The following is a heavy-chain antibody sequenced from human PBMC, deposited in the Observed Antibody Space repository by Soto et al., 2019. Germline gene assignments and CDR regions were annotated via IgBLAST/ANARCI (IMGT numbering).Heavy chain of an antibody. J-gene: IGHJ4*02. D-gene: IGHD2-15*01. CDR2: INSDGSSK. Sequence: EVQLVESGGGLVQPGGSLRLSCAASGFTFSSYWMHWVRQAPGKGLVWVSRINSDGSSKSYADSVKGRFTISRDNDKNTLYLQMNSLRAEDTAVYYCVRTSLVVAAATREDYWGQGTLVTVSS. CDR1: GFTFSSYW. CDR3: VRTSLVVAAATREDY. V-gene: IGHV3-74*01.